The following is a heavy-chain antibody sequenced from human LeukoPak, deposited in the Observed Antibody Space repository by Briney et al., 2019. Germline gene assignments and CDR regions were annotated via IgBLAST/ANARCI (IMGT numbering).Heavy chain of an antibody. CDR3: AKDRGGTGDFDY. J-gene: IGHJ4*02. CDR2: INPDNGNA. D-gene: IGHD3-10*01. CDR1: GYPFVSYV. Sequence: VASVKVSCKASGYPFVSYVIHWVRQAPGQRLEWMGWINPDNGNAEYSQKFQGRVTITRDPSATTAYMELSSLRSEDMAVYYCAKDRGGTGDFDYWGQGTLVTVSS. V-gene: IGHV1-3*01.